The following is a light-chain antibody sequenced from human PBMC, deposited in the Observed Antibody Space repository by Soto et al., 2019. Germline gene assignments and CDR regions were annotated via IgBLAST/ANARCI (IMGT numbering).Light chain of an antibody. CDR2: EVS. CDR1: SSDFGGYHY. J-gene: IGLJ1*01. V-gene: IGLV2-14*01. CDR3: SSYTSSSIDYV. Sequence: QSALTQPASVSGSPGQSITISCTGTSSDFGGYHYVSWYQQHPGKAPKLMIYEVSNRPSGVSNRFSGSKSGNTASLTISGLQAEDEADYYCSSYTSSSIDYVFGTGTKLTVL.